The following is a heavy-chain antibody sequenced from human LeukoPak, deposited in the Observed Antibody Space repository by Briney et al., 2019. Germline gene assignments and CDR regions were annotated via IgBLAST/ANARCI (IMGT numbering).Heavy chain of an antibody. Sequence: GGSLRLSCAASGFTFSSYSMNWVRQAPGKGLEWVSSISSSSSYIYYADSVKGRFTISRDNAKNSLYLQMNSLRAEDTAVYYCARESAPFLGPNNFDYWGQGTLVTVSS. J-gene: IGHJ4*02. D-gene: IGHD3-3*02. V-gene: IGHV3-21*01. CDR3: ARESAPFLGPNNFDY. CDR1: GFTFSSYS. CDR2: ISSSSSYI.